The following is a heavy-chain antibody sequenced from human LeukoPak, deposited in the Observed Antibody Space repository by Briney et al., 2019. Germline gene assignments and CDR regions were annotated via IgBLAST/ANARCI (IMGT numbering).Heavy chain of an antibody. CDR3: AREEAVAGTGVY. CDR2: IYYSGST. CDR1: GGSISSSSYY. V-gene: IGHV4-39*07. J-gene: IGHJ4*02. D-gene: IGHD6-19*01. Sequence: PSETLSLTCTVSGGSISSSSYYWGWIRQPPGKGLEWIGSIYYSGSTYYNPSLKSRVTISVDTSKNPFSLKLSSVTAADTAVYYCAREEAVAGTGVYWGQGTLVTVSS.